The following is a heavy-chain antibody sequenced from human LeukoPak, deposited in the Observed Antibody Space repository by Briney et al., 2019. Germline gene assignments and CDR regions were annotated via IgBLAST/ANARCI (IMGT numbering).Heavy chain of an antibody. CDR3: ARVRFAYGVDI. V-gene: IGHV4-59*11. CDR2: IYYSGST. J-gene: IGHJ3*02. D-gene: IGHD3-10*01. CDR1: GGSISSHY. Sequence: SETLSLTCTVSGGSISSHYWSWIRQPPGKGLEWIGYIYYSGSTNYNPSLKSRVTISVDTFKNQFSLKLSSVTAADTAVYYCARVRFAYGVDIWGQGTMVTVSS.